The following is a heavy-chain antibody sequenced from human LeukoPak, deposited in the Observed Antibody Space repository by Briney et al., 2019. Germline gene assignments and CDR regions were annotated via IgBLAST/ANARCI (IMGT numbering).Heavy chain of an antibody. CDR3: AKSPKSPAISMVRGVSSYNYYMDV. Sequence: GGSLRLSCAASGFTFSSYGMHWVRQAPGKALEWVSFISWDGGSTYYADSVKGRFTISRDNSKHSLYLQMNSLRVEDTAFYYCAKSPKSPAISMVRGVSSYNYYMDVWGKGTTVTISS. CDR1: GFTFSSYG. CDR2: ISWDGGST. J-gene: IGHJ6*03. D-gene: IGHD3-10*01. V-gene: IGHV3-43D*03.